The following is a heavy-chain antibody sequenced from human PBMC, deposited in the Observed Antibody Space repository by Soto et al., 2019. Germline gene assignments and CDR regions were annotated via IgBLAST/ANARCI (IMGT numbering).Heavy chain of an antibody. D-gene: IGHD3-10*01. J-gene: IGHJ4*02. CDR1: GYVISADY. CDR3: GRDDYGIFPY. CDR2: IDPKNGGT. Sequence: SLKGSCKASGYVISADYVHWVRQAPVQGLEWMGWIDPKNGGTVSAQKFQGRLTMTRGTSISTVYMDLSGLTSDDTALYYCGRDDYGIFPYWGQGTLVTVSS. V-gene: IGHV1-2*02.